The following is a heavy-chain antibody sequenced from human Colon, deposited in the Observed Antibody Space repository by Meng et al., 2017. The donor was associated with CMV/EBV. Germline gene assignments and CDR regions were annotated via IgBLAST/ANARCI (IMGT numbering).Heavy chain of an antibody. CDR2: ISSSSSFI. J-gene: IGHJ4*02. Sequence: FTFSTYSMNWVRLAPGKGLEWVASISSSSSFIYHAESVKGRFTISRDNAKISVYLQMNSLRAEDTAVYYCAIDYYDSSSYPDGFDYWGQGTLVTVSS. CDR3: AIDYYDSSSYPDGFDY. D-gene: IGHD3-22*01. V-gene: IGHV3-21*01. CDR1: FTFSTYS.